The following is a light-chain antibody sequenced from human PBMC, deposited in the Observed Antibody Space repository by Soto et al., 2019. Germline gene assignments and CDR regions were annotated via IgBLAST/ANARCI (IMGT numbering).Light chain of an antibody. CDR3: QQLLSYPIT. Sequence: IVLTQSQDSLSLSPGERATLSCIASQSVSTNLAWYQQKPGQAPRLLIYGTSTRATGIPARFSGSGSGTSFTLTISSLQPEDFATYYCQQLLSYPITFGQGTRLEI. J-gene: IGKJ5*01. CDR1: QSVSTN. CDR2: GTS. V-gene: IGKV3-15*01.